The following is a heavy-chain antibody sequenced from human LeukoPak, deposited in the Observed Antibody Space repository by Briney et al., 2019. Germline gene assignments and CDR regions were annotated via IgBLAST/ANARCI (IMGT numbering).Heavy chain of an antibody. D-gene: IGHD1-26*01. CDR1: GGSISSYY. Sequence: SETLSLTCTVSGGSISSYYWSWIRQPPGKGLEWIGYIYYSGSTNYNPSLKSRVTISVDTSKKQFSLKLSSVTAADTAVYYCASSSGGSYGGAFDYWGQGTLVTVSS. CDR2: IYYSGST. CDR3: ASSSGGSYGGAFDY. V-gene: IGHV4-59*01. J-gene: IGHJ4*02.